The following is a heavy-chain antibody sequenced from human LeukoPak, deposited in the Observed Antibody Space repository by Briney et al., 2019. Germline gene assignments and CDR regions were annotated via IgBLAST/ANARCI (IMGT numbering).Heavy chain of an antibody. CDR3: ARGRGSLGSYYSFDH. CDR1: GFTFSSYG. CDR2: IRYDGSNK. V-gene: IGHV3-30*02. J-gene: IGHJ4*02. D-gene: IGHD3-10*01. Sequence: GGSLRLSCAASGFTFSSYGMHWVRQAPGKGLEWVAFIRYDGSNKYYADSVKGRFTISRDNAKNSLHLQMNRLGAEDTAVYYCARGRGSLGSYYSFDHWGQGTQITVSS.